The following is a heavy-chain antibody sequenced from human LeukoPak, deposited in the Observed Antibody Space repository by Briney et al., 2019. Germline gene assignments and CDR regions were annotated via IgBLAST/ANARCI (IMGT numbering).Heavy chain of an antibody. V-gene: IGHV3-13*01. CDR3: ARGGSVTTGPDHAFDI. J-gene: IGHJ3*02. D-gene: IGHD4-17*01. CDR1: GFTFSSYD. Sequence: PGGSLRLSCAPSGFTFSSYDMHWVRQATGKGLEWVSAIGTAGDTYYPGSVKGRFTISRENAKNSLYLQMNSLRAGDTAVYYCARGGSVTTGPDHAFDIWGQGTMVTVSS. CDR2: IGTAGDT.